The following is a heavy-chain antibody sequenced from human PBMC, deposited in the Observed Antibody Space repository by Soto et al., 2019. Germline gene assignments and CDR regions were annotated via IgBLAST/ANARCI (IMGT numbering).Heavy chain of an antibody. J-gene: IGHJ4*02. CDR1: GGTFSSYA. V-gene: IGHV1-69*13. Sequence: EASVKVSCKASGGTFSSYAISWVRQAPGQGLEWMGGIIPIFGTANYAQKFQGRVTITADESTSTAYMELSSLRSEDTAVYYCATDYYYDSSGYYPNHIYYWGQGTLVTVSS. CDR2: IIPIFGTA. CDR3: ATDYYYDSSGYYPNHIYY. D-gene: IGHD3-22*01.